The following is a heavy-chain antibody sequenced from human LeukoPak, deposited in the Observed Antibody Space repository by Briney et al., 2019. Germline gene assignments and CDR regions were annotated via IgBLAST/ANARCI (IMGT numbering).Heavy chain of an antibody. J-gene: IGHJ3*02. V-gene: IGHV3-74*01. CDR1: KFSFSSYW. CDR3: ARARYSGYDTHAFDI. D-gene: IGHD5-12*01. CDR2: INSDGSRT. Sequence: GGSLRLSCAASKFSFSSYWMHWVRQAPGKGLVWVSRINSDGSRTNYADSVKGRFTISRDNSKNTLYLQMNSLRAEDTAVYYCARARYSGYDTHAFDIWGQGTMVTVSS.